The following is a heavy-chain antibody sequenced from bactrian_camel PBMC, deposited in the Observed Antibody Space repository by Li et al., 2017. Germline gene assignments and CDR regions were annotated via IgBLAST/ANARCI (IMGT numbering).Heavy chain of an antibody. Sequence: HVQLVESGGGSVETGGSLSLSCDASGFVSCMAWFRQAPGKEREAVAHIERSDRTYSDSVKGRFTVSRDNANNTVNLMMNSLKPEDTAMYYCAANFGPYCSGPYLARRANFLGQGTQVTVS. J-gene: IGHJ4*01. CDR2: IERSDRT. CDR1: GFVSC. V-gene: IGHV3S53*01. D-gene: IGHD2*01.